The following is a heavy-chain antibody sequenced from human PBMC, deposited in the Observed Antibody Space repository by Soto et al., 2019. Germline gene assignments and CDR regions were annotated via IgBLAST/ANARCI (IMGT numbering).Heavy chain of an antibody. V-gene: IGHV1-2*04. Sequence: ASVKVSCKASGYTFTGYYMHWVRQAPGQGLEWMGWINPNGGGTNYAQKFQGWVTMTRDTSISTAYMELSRLRSDDTAVYYSARVTPYGSGIYFDYWGQGTLVTVSS. CDR3: ARVTPYGSGIYFDY. D-gene: IGHD3-10*01. J-gene: IGHJ4*02. CDR1: GYTFTGYY. CDR2: INPNGGGT.